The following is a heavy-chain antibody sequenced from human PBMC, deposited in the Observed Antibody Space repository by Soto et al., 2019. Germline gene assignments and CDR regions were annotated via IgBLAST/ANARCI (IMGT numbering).Heavy chain of an antibody. CDR1: GFTFSSYG. Sequence: QVQLVESGGGVVQPGRSLRLSCAASGFTFSSYGMHWVRQAPGKGLEWVAVISYDGSNKYYADSVKGRFTISRDNSKNTLYLQMNSLRAEDTAVSYCSKERVLAQLATYYSYGMDVWGQGTTVTVSS. CDR3: SKERVLAQLATYYSYGMDV. V-gene: IGHV3-30*18. D-gene: IGHD2-2*01. J-gene: IGHJ6*02. CDR2: ISYDGSNK.